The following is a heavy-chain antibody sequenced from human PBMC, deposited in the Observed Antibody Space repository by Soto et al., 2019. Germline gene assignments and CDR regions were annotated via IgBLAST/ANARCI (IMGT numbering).Heavy chain of an antibody. CDR2: INSNGGST. D-gene: IGHD4-17*01. J-gene: IGHJ6*02. CDR1: GFTFGGYA. V-gene: IGHV3-64*01. CDR3: ARGTVTTFYYYGMDV. Sequence: EVQLVESGGGLVQPGGSLRLSCAASGFTFGGYAMHWVRQAPGKGLEYVSAINSNGGSTYYANSVKGRFTISRDNSKSTLYLQMGSLRAEDMAVYYCARGTVTTFYYYGMDVWGQGTTVTVSS.